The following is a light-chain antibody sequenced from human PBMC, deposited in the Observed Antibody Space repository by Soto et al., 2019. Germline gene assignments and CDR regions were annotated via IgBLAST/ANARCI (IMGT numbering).Light chain of an antibody. CDR3: SSKTSSSTPYV. CDR2: EVT. CDR1: TSDVGGYNY. V-gene: IGLV2-14*01. J-gene: IGLJ1*01. Sequence: QSVLTQPASVSGSPGQSITISCAGTTSDVGGYNYVSWYRQLPGQAPSLMIYEVTNRPSGVSNRFSGSRSGNTAFLTISGLQVEDEADYYCSSKTSSSTPYVFGTGTKLTVL.